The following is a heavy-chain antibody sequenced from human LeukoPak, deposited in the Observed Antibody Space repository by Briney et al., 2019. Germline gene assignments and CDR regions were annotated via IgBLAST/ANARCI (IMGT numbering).Heavy chain of an antibody. CDR2: ISAYNGNT. V-gene: IGHV1-18*01. CDR1: GYTFTSYG. CDR3: ARDRGVVVPAALWSY. J-gene: IGHJ4*02. D-gene: IGHD2-2*01. Sequence: VASVKVSCKASGYTFTSYGISWVRQAPGQGLEWMGWISAYNGNTNYAQKLQGRVTMTADTSTSTAYMELRSLRSDDTAVYYCARDRGVVVPAALWSYWGQGTLVTVSS.